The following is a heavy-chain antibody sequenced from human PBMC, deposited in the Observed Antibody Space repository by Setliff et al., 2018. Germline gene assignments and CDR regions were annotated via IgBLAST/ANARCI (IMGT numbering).Heavy chain of an antibody. Sequence: SGPTLVNPTQTLTVTCTFSGFSLSTSGVGVGWIRQPPXKXXXXXXXXXXXXXXXXXXSLNXXXTITKDTSKNQVVLTMTNVDPVDTATYFCAHAPTLAEIPLGYFDSWGQGTLVTVSS. V-gene: IGHV2-5*01. J-gene: IGHJ4*02. CDR2: XXXXXXX. D-gene: IGHD3-16*01. CDR3: AHAPTLAEIPLGYFDS. CDR1: GFSLSTSGVG.